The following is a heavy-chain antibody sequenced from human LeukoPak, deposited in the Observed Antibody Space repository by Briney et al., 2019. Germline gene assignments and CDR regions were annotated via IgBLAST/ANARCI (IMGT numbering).Heavy chain of an antibody. CDR2: IRYDGSNK. J-gene: IGHJ4*02. CDR1: GFIFSNYG. CDR3: AKDRNYYDFWSGSDY. Sequence: PGGSLRLSCAASGFIFSNYGMHWVRQAPGKGLEWVAFIRYDGSNKYHADSVKGRFTISRDNSKNTLYLQMNSLRAEDTAVYYCAKDRNYYDFWSGSDYWGQGTLVTVSS. D-gene: IGHD3-3*01. V-gene: IGHV3-30*02.